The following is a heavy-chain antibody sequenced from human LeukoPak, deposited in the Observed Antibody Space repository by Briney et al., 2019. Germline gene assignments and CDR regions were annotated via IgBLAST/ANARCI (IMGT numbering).Heavy chain of an antibody. D-gene: IGHD4-17*01. CDR3: AGGGDDYGDYQGAFDI. V-gene: IGHV1-69*13. CDR1: GGTFSSYA. J-gene: IGHJ3*02. CDR2: IIPIFGTA. Sequence: SVKVSCKASGGTFSSYAISWVRQAPGQGLEWMGGIIPIFGTANYAQKFQGRVTITADESTSTAYMELSSLRSEDTAVYYCAGGGDDYGDYQGAFDIWGQGTMVTVSS.